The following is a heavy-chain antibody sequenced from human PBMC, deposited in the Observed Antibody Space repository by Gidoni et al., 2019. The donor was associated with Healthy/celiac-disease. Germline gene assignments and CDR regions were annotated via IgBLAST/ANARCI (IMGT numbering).Heavy chain of an antibody. CDR2: ISGSGGST. Sequence: EVQLLESGGGLVQPGGSLRLSCAAAGFTFSRYAMSGVRQGPGKGLEWVSAISGSGGSTYYADSVKGRFTISRDNSKNTLYLQMNSLRAEDTAVYYCAKDAKHIVVVTAPLYWGQGTLVTVSS. J-gene: IGHJ4*02. V-gene: IGHV3-23*01. CDR3: AKDAKHIVVVTAPLY. D-gene: IGHD2-21*02. CDR1: GFTFSRYA.